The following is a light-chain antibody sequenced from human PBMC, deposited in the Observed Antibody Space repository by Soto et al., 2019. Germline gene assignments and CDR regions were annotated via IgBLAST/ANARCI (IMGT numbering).Light chain of an antibody. CDR1: SSDVGGYNY. V-gene: IGLV2-14*01. J-gene: IGLJ1*01. CDR3: SSYTSSSTPFV. Sequence: SVGTQPASVSVSPAQSTTISCTGTSSDVGGYNYVSWYQQHPGKAPKLMIYDVSNRPSGVSNRFSGSKSGNTASLTISGLQAEDEADYYCSSYTSSSTPFVFGTGTKVTVL. CDR2: DVS.